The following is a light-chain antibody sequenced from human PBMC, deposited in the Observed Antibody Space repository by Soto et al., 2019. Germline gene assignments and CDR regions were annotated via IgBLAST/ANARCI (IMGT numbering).Light chain of an antibody. CDR3: SSWTSSSTSYV. CDR1: SSDIGGYYY. J-gene: IGLJ1*01. Sequence: QSALTQPASVSWSPGQSITISCTGTSSDIGGYYYVSWYQQRPGKAPKLMIYEVSNRPSGVSNRFAGSKSGNTASLTISGLQAEDEADYYCSSWTSSSTSYVFGTGTKLTVL. CDR2: EVS. V-gene: IGLV2-14*01.